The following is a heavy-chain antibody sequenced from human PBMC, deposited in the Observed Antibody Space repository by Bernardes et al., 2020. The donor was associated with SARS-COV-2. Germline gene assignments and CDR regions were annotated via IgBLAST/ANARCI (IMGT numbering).Heavy chain of an antibody. CDR3: ARDGTYYGGFFDS. CDR1: GSSISTDSY. Sequence: SETLSLTCAVSGSSISTDSYWAWIRQPPGKWLEWIGSVHHSENTYYNPSLNSRVTISVDTSKNHLSLKLTSVTAADTAVYYCARDGTYYGGFFDSWGQGTLVTGTS. V-gene: IGHV4-38-2*01. J-gene: IGHJ4*02. CDR2: VHHSENT. D-gene: IGHD3-10*01.